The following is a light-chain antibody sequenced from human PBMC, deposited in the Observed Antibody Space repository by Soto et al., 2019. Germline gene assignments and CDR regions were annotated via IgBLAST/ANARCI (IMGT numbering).Light chain of an antibody. CDR3: QQYNNWPPYT. J-gene: IGKJ2*01. Sequence: EIVLTQSPATLYVSPGDRATVSCRASQSISSNLAWYQHKPGQAPRLLIYGASTRATGIPHRFSGSGSGAEFTLTISTLQSEDFAVYYCQQYNNWPPYTFGQGTKLEIK. V-gene: IGKV3-15*01. CDR2: GAS. CDR1: QSISSN.